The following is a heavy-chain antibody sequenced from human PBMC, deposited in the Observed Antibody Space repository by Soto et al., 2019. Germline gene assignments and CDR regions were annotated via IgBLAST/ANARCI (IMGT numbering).Heavy chain of an antibody. CDR1: GFTFSSYS. CDR3: AMFGRPRGIMITFGGVIDPYYFDY. V-gene: IGHV3-21*01. CDR2: ISSSSSYI. J-gene: IGHJ4*02. Sequence: EVQLVESGGGLVKPGGSLRLSCAASGFTFSSYSMNWVRQAPGKGLEWVSSISSSSSYIYYADSVKGRFTISRDNAKNSLYLQMNSLRAEDTAVYYCAMFGRPRGIMITFGGVIDPYYFDYWGQGPLVTVSS. D-gene: IGHD3-16*02.